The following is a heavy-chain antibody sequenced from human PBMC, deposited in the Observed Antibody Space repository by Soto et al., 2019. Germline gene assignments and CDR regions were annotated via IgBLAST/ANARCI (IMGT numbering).Heavy chain of an antibody. CDR2: IYSSGSA. J-gene: IGHJ6*02. Sequence: SESLSLTCTVSGDSVSSGGYYWSWIRQPPGKGLEWIGYIYSSGSANYNPSLKSRVTISRDTSKNQISLKVASVTAADTADYYYACCFSSFSMDACGQDTTDT. CDR1: GDSVSSGGYY. D-gene: IGHD3-3*02. V-gene: IGHV4-61*08. CDR3: ACCFSSFSMDA.